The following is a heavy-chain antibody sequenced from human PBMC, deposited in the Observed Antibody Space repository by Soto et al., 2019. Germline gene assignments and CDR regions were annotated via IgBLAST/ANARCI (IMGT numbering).Heavy chain of an antibody. CDR1: GFTFSSYG. D-gene: IGHD6-19*01. CDR2: ISYDGSNK. CDR3: AKVRTTLRIAVAGVLDY. Sequence: PGGSLRLSCAASGFTFSSYGMHWVRQAPGKGLEWVAVISYDGSNKYYADSVKGRFTISRDNSKNTLYLQMNSLRAEDTAVYYCAKVRTTLRIAVAGVLDYWGQGTLVTVSS. V-gene: IGHV3-30*18. J-gene: IGHJ4*02.